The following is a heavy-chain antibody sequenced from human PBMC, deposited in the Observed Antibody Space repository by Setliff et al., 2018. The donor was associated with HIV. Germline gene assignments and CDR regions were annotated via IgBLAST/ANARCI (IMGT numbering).Heavy chain of an antibody. D-gene: IGHD3-10*01. Sequence: ASVKVSCKTFGYPFTDYFIHWMRQAPGQGLEWLGWVNPASGGSNYAQNFRGKVTMTRDTSISTAYMQVTRLTSDDTAVYYCARGALLAVFDFDHWGHGTLVTVSS. J-gene: IGHJ4*01. V-gene: IGHV1-2*02. CDR2: VNPASGGS. CDR3: ARGALLAVFDFDH. CDR1: GYPFTDYF.